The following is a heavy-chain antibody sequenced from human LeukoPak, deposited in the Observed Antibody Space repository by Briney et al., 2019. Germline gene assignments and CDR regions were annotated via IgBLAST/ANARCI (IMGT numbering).Heavy chain of an antibody. D-gene: IGHD3-22*01. CDR3: ARYGDSSGYPTPPDAFDI. Sequence: PSETLSLTCTVSDDSISDYYRGWIRQPPGRGLEWIGYIHYSGFTEYNPSLKSRVTISVDTSKNQFSLKLSSVTAADTALYYCARYGDSSGYPTPPDAFDIWGQGTVVSVSS. J-gene: IGHJ3*02. CDR2: IHYSGFT. V-gene: IGHV4-59*01. CDR1: DDSISDYY.